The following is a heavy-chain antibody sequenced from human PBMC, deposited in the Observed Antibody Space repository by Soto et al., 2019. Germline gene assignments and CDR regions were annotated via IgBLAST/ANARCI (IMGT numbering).Heavy chain of an antibody. J-gene: IGHJ6*02. V-gene: IGHV3-7*03. CDR3: ARDLYLTGYYGGMDV. D-gene: IGHD3-9*01. CDR2: IKQDGSEK. CDR1: GFTFSRYW. Sequence: PGGSLRLSCAASGFTFSRYWMSWFRQAPGKGLEWVANIKQDGSEKYYVDSVKGRFTISRGNAKNSLYLQMNSLRAEDTAVYYCARDLYLTGYYGGMDVWGQGPTVIV.